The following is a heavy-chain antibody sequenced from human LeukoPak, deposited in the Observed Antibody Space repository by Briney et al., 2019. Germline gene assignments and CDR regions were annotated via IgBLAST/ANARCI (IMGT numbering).Heavy chain of an antibody. CDR1: GYDFTSYW. Sequence: GESLKISCRVSGYDFTSYWIAWVRQMPGRGLEWMGSIYPADYDTRYSPSFQGQVTISADRSVTTAYLQWSSLKASDTAVYFCARGLGYSTSSISFDSWGQGTLVTVSS. D-gene: IGHD6-6*01. CDR2: IYPADYDT. V-gene: IGHV5-51*01. J-gene: IGHJ4*02. CDR3: ARGLGYSTSSISFDS.